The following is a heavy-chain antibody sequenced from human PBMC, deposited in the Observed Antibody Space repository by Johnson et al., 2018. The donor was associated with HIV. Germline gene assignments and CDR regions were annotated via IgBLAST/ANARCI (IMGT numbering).Heavy chain of an antibody. Sequence: VQLVESGGGVVRPGGSLRLSCAASGFTFRNYWMSWVRQAPGKGLEWVANIKEDGSEKSYVDSVKGRFTISRDNAKNSVYLQMNSLRADDTAVYYCARSVALVRGAFDIWGQGTIVTVSS. V-gene: IGHV3-7*05. D-gene: IGHD2-21*01. CDR3: ARSVALVRGAFDI. CDR2: IKEDGSEK. J-gene: IGHJ3*02. CDR1: GFTFRNYW.